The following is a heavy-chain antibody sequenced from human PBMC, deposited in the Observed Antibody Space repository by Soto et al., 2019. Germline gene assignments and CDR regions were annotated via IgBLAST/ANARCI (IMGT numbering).Heavy chain of an antibody. CDR1: GYTFTSYG. V-gene: IGHV1-18*01. Sequence: ASVKVSCKASGYTFTSYGISWVRQAPGQGLEWMGWISAYNGNTNYAQKLQGRVTMTTDTSTSTAYMELRSLRSDDTAVYYCARDRVATRPLLSYLDYWGQGTLVTASS. CDR2: ISAYNGNT. D-gene: IGHD5-12*01. J-gene: IGHJ4*02. CDR3: ARDRVATRPLLSYLDY.